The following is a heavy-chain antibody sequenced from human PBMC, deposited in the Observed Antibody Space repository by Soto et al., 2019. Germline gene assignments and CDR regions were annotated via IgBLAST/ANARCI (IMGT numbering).Heavy chain of an antibody. Sequence: EVQVVESGGGLVQPGGSLRLTCAASGFTVSSDYMNWVRQAPGKGLEWVSVIYSGGNTYYGGSVKGRFTISRDNSKKMLYSQRTSLTVEATAVYYRASDPGDRYGMTVWDQGTGVSVSS. D-gene: IGHD1-26*01. V-gene: IGHV3-66*01. CDR2: IYSGGNT. CDR3: ASDPGDRYGMTV. CDR1: GFTVSSDY. J-gene: IGHJ6*02.